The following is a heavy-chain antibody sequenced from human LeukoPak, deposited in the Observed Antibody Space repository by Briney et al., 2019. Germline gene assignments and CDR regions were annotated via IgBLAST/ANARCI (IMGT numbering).Heavy chain of an antibody. Sequence: GGSLRLSCAASGFTFSSYAMSWVRQAPGKGLEWVAAISGSGGSTYYADSVKGRFTISRDNSKNTLYLQMNSLRAEDTAVYYCAKDHRVWFGEFHNWFDPWGQGTLVTVSS. CDR1: GFTFSSYA. CDR2: ISGSGGST. CDR3: AKDHRVWFGEFHNWFDP. V-gene: IGHV3-23*01. J-gene: IGHJ5*02. D-gene: IGHD3-10*01.